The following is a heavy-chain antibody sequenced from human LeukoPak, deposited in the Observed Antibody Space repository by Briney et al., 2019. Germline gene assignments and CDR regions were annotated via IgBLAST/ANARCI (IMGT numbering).Heavy chain of an antibody. CDR3: ARGLFVGATNDY. V-gene: IGHV1-18*01. CDR2: ISAYNGNT. D-gene: IGHD1-26*01. CDR1: GYTFTSYG. Sequence: ASVKVSCKASGYTFTSYGISWVRQAPGQGLEWMGWISAYNGNTNYAQKFQGRVTMTRDTSISTAYMELSRLRSDDTAVYYCARGLFVGATNDYWGQGTLVTVSS. J-gene: IGHJ4*02.